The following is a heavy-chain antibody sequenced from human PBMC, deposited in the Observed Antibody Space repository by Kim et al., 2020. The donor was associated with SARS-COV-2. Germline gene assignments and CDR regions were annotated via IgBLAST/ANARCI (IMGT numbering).Heavy chain of an antibody. V-gene: IGHV4-61*07. J-gene: IGHJ5*02. Sequence: NPTTKSRVTISVETSKNQFSLRLTSVTAADTAIYSCARLPIEASGNWFDPWGQGTLVTVSS. D-gene: IGHD6-13*01. CDR3: ARLPIEASGNWFDP.